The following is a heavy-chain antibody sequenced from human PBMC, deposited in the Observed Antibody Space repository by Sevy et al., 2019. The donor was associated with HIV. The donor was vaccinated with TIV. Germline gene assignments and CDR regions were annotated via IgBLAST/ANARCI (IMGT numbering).Heavy chain of an antibody. CDR3: ARDDYYDSSGYYYDYYYGMDV. V-gene: IGHV3-30*04. CDR1: GFTFSSYA. J-gene: IGHJ6*02. D-gene: IGHD3-22*01. Sequence: GGSLRLSCAASGFTFSSYAMHWVRQAPGKGLEWVAVISYDGSNKYYADSVKGRFTISRDNSKNTLYLQMNSLRAEDKALYYCARDDYYDSSGYYYDYYYGMDVWGQGTTVTVSS. CDR2: ISYDGSNK.